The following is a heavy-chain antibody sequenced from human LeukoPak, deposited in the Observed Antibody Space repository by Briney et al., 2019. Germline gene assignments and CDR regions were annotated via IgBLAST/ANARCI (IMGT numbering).Heavy chain of an antibody. D-gene: IGHD4-11*01. J-gene: IGHJ5*02. V-gene: IGHV3-23*01. CDR3: ARGMTTEKYNWFDP. CDR1: GFIFREYV. CDR2: ISSSGAST. Sequence: GGSLRLSCAASGFIFREYVMSWVRQAPGKGLEWVSAISSSGASTYYADSVKGRFTISRDNSKNTLYLQMNSLRTEDTAVYYCARGMTTEKYNWFDPWGQGTLVTVSS.